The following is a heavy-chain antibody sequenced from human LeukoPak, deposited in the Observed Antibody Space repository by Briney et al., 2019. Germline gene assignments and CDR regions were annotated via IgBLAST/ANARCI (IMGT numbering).Heavy chain of an antibody. Sequence: GGSLRLSCGASGFTFSNNSMCWVCQGPARGLGRVSGISVISGKKSYADSLKGRFRISRDNSKNTLYLQMDRLRAEDTAVYYCAKGGGETTVEVSAAAGFVHYWGQGTLVTVSS. CDR2: ISVISGKK. D-gene: IGHD4-23*01. V-gene: IGHV3-23*01. CDR1: GFTFSNNS. J-gene: IGHJ4*02. CDR3: AKGGGETTVEVSAAAGFVHY.